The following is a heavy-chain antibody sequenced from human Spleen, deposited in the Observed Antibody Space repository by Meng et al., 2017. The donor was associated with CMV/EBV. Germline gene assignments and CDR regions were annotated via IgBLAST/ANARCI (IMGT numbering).Heavy chain of an antibody. CDR3: ARGGLRYSSSWPFNY. CDR2: IYTIGST. CDR1: VGSISISS. D-gene: IGHD6-13*01. J-gene: IGHJ4*02. Sequence: HLQESGPGLVKPSETLSLTGPVSVGSISISSWSWIRQPAGKGLEWIGRIYTIGSTNYNPSLKSRVPMSVDTSKNQFSLKLSSVTAADTAVYYCARGGLRYSSSWPFNYWGQGTLVTVSS. V-gene: IGHV4-4*07.